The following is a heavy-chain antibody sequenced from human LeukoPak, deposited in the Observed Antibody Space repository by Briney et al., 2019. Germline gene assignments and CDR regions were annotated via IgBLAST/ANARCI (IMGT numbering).Heavy chain of an antibody. V-gene: IGHV3-23*01. D-gene: IGHD3-10*01. CDR2: ISGSGGST. J-gene: IGHJ4*02. Sequence: LEWVSAISGSGGSTYYADSVKGRFTISRDNSKNTLYLQMNSLRAEDTAVYYCAKDAFMVFDYWGQGTLVTVSS. CDR3: AKDAFMVFDY.